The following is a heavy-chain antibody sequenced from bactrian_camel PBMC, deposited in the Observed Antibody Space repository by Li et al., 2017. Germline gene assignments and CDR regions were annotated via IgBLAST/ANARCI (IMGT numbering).Heavy chain of an antibody. V-gene: IGHV3-2*01. J-gene: IGHJ4*01. CDR1: RRHVC. Sequence: HVQLVESGGGSVQAGGSLRLSCAASRRHVCMGWFRQAPGKEREGVASIYIDGSMTYFDDSVKGRFTISSDNAKNTYLQMDSLKPEDTAMYYCAARPRFMGCQLGGEYRYWGQGTQVTVS. D-gene: IGHD3*01. CDR3: AARPRFMGCQLGGEYRY. CDR2: IYIDGSMT.